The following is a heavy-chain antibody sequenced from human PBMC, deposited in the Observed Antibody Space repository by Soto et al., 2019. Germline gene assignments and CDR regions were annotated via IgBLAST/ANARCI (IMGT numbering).Heavy chain of an antibody. CDR3: ARDEGGSGSYYNVPYYYYMDV. D-gene: IGHD3-10*01. Sequence: PGGSLRLSCAASGFTFSSYWMSWVRQAPEKGLEWVANIKQDGSEKYYVDSVKGRFTISRDNAKNSLYLQMNSLRAEDTAVYYCARDEGGSGSYYNVPYYYYMDVWGKGTTVTAP. CDR2: IKQDGSEK. CDR1: GFTFSSYW. V-gene: IGHV3-7*01. J-gene: IGHJ6*03.